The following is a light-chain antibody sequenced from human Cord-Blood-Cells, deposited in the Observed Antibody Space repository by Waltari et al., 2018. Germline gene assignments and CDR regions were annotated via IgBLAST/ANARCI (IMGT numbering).Light chain of an antibody. CDR3: KQSDGKLT. J-gene: IGKJ4*01. CDR1: QSISSW. CDR2: KAS. Sequence: DIQMTQSPSTLSASVGDRVTITCRASQSISSWLAWYQQKPGKAPKLLIYKASSLESGVPSRFSGSGSGTEFTLTISSLQPDDFATYYCKQSDGKLTFGGGTKVEIK. V-gene: IGKV1-5*03.